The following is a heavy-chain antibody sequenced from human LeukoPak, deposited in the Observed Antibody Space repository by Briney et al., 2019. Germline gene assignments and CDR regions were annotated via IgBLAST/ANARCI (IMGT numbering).Heavy chain of an antibody. CDR3: ARDLRYCSGGSCYPSYFDY. CDR2: IKQDGSEK. CDR1: GFTFSSYW. V-gene: IGHV3-7*01. D-gene: IGHD2-15*01. Sequence: GGSLRLSCAASGFTFSSYWMSWVRQAPGKGLEWVANIKQDGSEKYYVDSVKGRFTISRDNAKNSLYLQMNSLRAEDTAVYYCARDLRYCSGGSCYPSYFDYWGQGTLVTVSS. J-gene: IGHJ4*02.